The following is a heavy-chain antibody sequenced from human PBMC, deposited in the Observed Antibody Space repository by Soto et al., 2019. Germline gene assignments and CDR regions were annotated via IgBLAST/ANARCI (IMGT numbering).Heavy chain of an antibody. CDR2: IFPGGSQT. V-gene: IGHV5-51*01. D-gene: IGHD1-1*01. CDR1: GYGFTGYW. J-gene: IGHJ5*02. Sequence: PGESLKISCKGSGYGFTGYWIGWVRQMPGKGLEWMGIIFPGGSQTRYSPSFQGQVTMSVDKSISTAYLQWSSLKASDTAMYYCARFYGDQLERPWFDPWGQGTLVTVSS. CDR3: ARFYGDQLERPWFDP.